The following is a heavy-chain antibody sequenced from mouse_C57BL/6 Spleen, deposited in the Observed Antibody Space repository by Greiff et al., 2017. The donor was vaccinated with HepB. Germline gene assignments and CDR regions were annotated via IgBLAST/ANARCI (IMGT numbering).Heavy chain of an antibody. CDR1: GYTFTSYW. CDR2: IDPSDSYT. CDR3: AREDYV. J-gene: IGHJ3*01. Sequence: QVQLQQPGAELVMPGASVKLSCKASGYTFTSYWMHWVKQRPGQGLEWIGEIDPSDSYTNYNQKFKGKSTLTVDKSSSTAYMQLSSLTSEDSAVYYCAREDYVWGPGTLVTVSA. V-gene: IGHV1-69*01. D-gene: IGHD1-1*01.